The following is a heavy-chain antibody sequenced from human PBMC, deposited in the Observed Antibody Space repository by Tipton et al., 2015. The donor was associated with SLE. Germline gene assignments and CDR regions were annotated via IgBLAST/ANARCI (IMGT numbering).Heavy chain of an antibody. V-gene: IGHV4-39*07. CDR1: GGSISSKNYY. Sequence: TLSLTCTVSGGSISSKNYYWGWIRQPPGKGLEWIGSIHYSGSTYDNSSFKSRVTISVDTSKNQFSLKLSSVTAADTAVYYCARTEQGTGSYYRLVFEIWGQGTLVTVSS. CDR3: ARTEQGTGSYYRLVFEI. J-gene: IGHJ4*02. D-gene: IGHD3-10*01. CDR2: IHYSGST.